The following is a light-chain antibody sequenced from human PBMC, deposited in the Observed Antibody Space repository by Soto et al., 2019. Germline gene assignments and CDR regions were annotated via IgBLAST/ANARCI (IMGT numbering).Light chain of an antibody. CDR1: SSDVGSYNL. J-gene: IGLJ2*01. V-gene: IGLV2-23*02. CDR3: CSYAGSSTSLVV. CDR2: EVS. Sequence: QSALTQPASVSGSPGQSITISCTGTSSDVGSYNLVSWYQQHPGKAPKLMIYEVSKRPSGVSNRFSGSKSGNTASLTISGPQAEDEADYYCCSYAGSSTSLVVFGGGTKLTVL.